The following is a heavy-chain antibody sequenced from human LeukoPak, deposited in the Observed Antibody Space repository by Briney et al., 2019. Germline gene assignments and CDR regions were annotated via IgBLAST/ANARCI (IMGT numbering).Heavy chain of an antibody. CDR2: IRYDGSHK. V-gene: IGHV3-30*02. D-gene: IGHD1-26*01. CDR1: GFTFSGYG. J-gene: IGHJ3*02. CDR3: AKLPYSGTYHDAFDI. Sequence: GGSLRLSCAVSGFTFSGYGMHWVRQAPGKGLEWVAFIRYDGSHKYYGDSVKGRFTISRDNSKNTLFLQMNSLRAEDTAVYYCAKLPYSGTYHDAFDIWGRGQWSPCLQ.